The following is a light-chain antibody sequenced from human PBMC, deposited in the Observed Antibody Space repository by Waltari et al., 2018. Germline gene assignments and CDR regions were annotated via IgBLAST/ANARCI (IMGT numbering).Light chain of an antibody. CDR1: SSNIGNNY. CDR3: ATWDDSLSAVV. V-gene: IGLV1-51*01. Sequence: QSVLTQPPSVSAAPGQKVTISCSGSSSNIGNNYVSWYQHLPGTAPKFLIYENNKRPAGIPDRFSGSKSGTSASLGITGLQTGDEAYYYCATWDDSLSAVVFGGGTKLTVL. CDR2: ENN. J-gene: IGLJ2*01.